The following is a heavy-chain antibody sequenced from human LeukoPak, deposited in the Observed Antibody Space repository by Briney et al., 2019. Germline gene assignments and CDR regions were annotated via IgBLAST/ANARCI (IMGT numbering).Heavy chain of an antibody. D-gene: IGHD2-2*01. Sequence: AGGSLRLSCAASGFTFRSYAMNWVRQAPGEGLEWVSAISGSDGNTYYADSVKGRFTISRDNAKNSLYLQMNSLRAEDTAVYYCANHLACGSTSCPPFDYWGQGTLVTVSS. V-gene: IGHV3-23*01. CDR2: ISGSDGNT. CDR1: GFTFRSYA. J-gene: IGHJ4*02. CDR3: ANHLACGSTSCPPFDY.